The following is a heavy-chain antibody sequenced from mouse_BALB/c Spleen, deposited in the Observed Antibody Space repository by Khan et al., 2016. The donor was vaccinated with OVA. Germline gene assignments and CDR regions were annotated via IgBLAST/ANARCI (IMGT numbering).Heavy chain of an antibody. D-gene: IGHD2-3*01. CDR1: GYTFTDYA. CDR3: ARPAYDGYYDY. CDR2: ISTYSGNT. J-gene: IGHJ2*01. Sequence: QVQLKESGPELVRPGVSVKISCKGSGYTFTDYAMYWVKQSHAKSLEWIGLISTYSGNTNYNQKFWGKATMTVDKSSSTAYMELARLTSEDSAIYYSARPAYDGYYDYWGQGTTLTVSS. V-gene: IGHV1S137*01.